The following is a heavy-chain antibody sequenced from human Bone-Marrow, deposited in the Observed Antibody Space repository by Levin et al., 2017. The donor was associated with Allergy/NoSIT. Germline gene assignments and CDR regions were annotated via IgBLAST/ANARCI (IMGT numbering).Heavy chain of an antibody. Sequence: LSGGSLRLSCAASGFTFDSYGMHWVRQAPGKGLEWVAVISYHGRNKYYVDSVKGRLTISRDNSKSIVYLQMNSLRADDTAVYYCAKATGWHGYDWFDPWGQGTLVTVSS. CDR1: GFTFDSYG. J-gene: IGHJ5*02. CDR2: ISYHGRNK. V-gene: IGHV3-30*18. CDR3: AKATGWHGYDWFDP. D-gene: IGHD6-19*01.